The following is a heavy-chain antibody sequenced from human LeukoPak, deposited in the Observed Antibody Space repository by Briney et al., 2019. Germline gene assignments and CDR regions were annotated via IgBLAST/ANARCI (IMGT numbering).Heavy chain of an antibody. CDR2: TRNEANIYTT. D-gene: IGHD1-26*01. CDR3: ASPVGATTVRAFDI. V-gene: IGHV3-72*01. J-gene: IGHJ3*02. CDR1: GFTISDYS. Sequence: GGSLRLSCAASGFTISDYSIHWVRQAPGKGLEWVGRTRNEANIYTTKYAASVKGRFTISRDDSKNSLYLQMNSLKTEDTAVYYCASPVGATTVRAFDIWGRGTMVTVSS.